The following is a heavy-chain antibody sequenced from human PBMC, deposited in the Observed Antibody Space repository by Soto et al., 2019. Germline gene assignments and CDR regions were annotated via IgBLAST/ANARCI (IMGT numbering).Heavy chain of an antibody. CDR2: IIPIFGTA. CDR1: GGTFSSYA. CDR3: AGGEAGLLRGAYFDY. V-gene: IGHV1-69*01. D-gene: IGHD4-17*01. J-gene: IGHJ4*02. Sequence: QVQLVQSGAEVKKPGSSVKVSCKASGGTFSSYAISWVRQAPGQGLEWMGGIIPIFGTANYAQKCQGRVTINAEESTSTAYMELSSLRSEDTAVYSCAGGEAGLLRGAYFDYWGQGTLDTVCS.